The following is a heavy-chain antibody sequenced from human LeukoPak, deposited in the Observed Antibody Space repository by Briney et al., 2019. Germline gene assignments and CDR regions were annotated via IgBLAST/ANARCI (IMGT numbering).Heavy chain of an antibody. V-gene: IGHV4-4*07. CDR3: AREGGPGGDYGSIDS. CDR1: GGSISSYY. CDR2: MYTSGST. J-gene: IGHJ4*02. D-gene: IGHD4-17*01. Sequence: PSETLSLTCSVSGGSISSYYWSWIRQPAGKQPEWIGRMYTSGSTYYNPSLKSRVTMSADTSKNQFSLKLTSVTAADTSVYYCAREGGPGGDYGSIDSWGQGTLVTVSS.